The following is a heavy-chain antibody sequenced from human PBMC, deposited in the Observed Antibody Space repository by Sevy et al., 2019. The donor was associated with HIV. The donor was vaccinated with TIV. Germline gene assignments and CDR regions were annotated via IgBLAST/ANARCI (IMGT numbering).Heavy chain of an antibody. CDR3: AREGCTQPHDY. J-gene: IGHJ4*02. V-gene: IGHV3-23*01. CDR2: FSFGCGRI. CDR1: GFTFAKYS. D-gene: IGHD2-8*01. Sequence: GSLKISCAASGFTFAKYSMSWVRQAPGKWLEWVSTFSFGCGRINYADSVKGRFTISRDDSKNTLFLQMNSLRAEDTATYFCAREGCTQPHDYWGQGTLVTVSS.